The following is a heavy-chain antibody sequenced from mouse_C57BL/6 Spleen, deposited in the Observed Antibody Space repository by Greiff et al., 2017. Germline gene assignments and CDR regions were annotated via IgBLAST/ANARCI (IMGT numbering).Heavy chain of an antibody. CDR1: GFTFSDYG. D-gene: IGHD2-4*01. J-gene: IGHJ4*01. V-gene: IGHV5-17*01. Sequence: EVKLMESGGGLVKPGGSLKLSCAASGFTFSDYGMHWVRQAPEKGLEWVAYISSGSSTIYYAVTVKGRFTISRDNAKNTLFLQMTSLRSEDTAMYYCARSNYDDADAMDYWGQGTSVTVSS. CDR2: ISSGSSTI. CDR3: ARSNYDDADAMDY.